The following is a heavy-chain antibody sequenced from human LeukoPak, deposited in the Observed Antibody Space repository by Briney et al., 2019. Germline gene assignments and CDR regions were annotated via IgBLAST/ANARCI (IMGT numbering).Heavy chain of an antibody. CDR3: ARESSPYSSSPFDY. CDR2: IYHSGST. D-gene: IGHD6-6*01. Sequence: SETLSLTCTVSSDSLSSSSSYWGWIRQPPGKGLEWIGSIYHSGSTYYNPSLKSRVTISVDTSKNQFSLKLSSVTAADTAVYYCARESSPYSSSPFDYWGQGTLVTVSS. J-gene: IGHJ4*02. V-gene: IGHV4-39*07. CDR1: SDSLSSSSSY.